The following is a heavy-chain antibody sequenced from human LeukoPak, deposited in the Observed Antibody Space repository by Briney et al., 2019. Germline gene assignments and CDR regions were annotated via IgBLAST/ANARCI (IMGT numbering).Heavy chain of an antibody. D-gene: IGHD2-15*01. CDR1: GGSISSGSYY. CDR2: IYTSGST. Sequence: SETLSLTCTVSGGSISSGSYYWSWIRQPAGKGLEWIGRIYTSGSTNYNPSLKSRVTISVDTSKNQFSLKLSSVTAADTAVYYCARTVVADNNWFDPWGQGTLVTVSS. J-gene: IGHJ5*02. CDR3: ARTVVADNNWFDP. V-gene: IGHV4-61*02.